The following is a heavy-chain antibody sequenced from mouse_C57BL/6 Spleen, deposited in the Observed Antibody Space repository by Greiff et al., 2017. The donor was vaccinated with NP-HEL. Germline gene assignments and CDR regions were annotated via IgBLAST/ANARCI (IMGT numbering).Heavy chain of an antibody. CDR1: GFSFNTYA. V-gene: IGHV10-1*01. Sequence: DAGGGLVQPKGSLKLSCAASGFSFNTYAMNWVRQAPGKGLEWVARIRSKSNNYATYYADSVKDRFTISRDDSESMLYLQMNNLKTEDTAMYYCVGGSSFYLDYWGQGTTLTVSS. CDR3: VGGSSFYLDY. D-gene: IGHD1-1*01. J-gene: IGHJ2*01. CDR2: IRSKSNNYAT.